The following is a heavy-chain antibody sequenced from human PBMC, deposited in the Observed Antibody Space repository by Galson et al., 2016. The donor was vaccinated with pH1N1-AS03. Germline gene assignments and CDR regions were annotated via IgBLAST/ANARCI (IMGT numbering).Heavy chain of an antibody. CDR1: GFSFSSFG. Sequence: SLRLSCAAPGFSFSSFGMHWVRQAPGKGLEWVAVIWYDGSNKYYADSVKGRFTISRDNTTNTLYLQMNSLRVEETAVYFCARGREYGQYYFDYWGQGPLVTVSS. J-gene: IGHJ4*02. D-gene: IGHD2/OR15-2a*01. CDR2: IWYDGSNK. V-gene: IGHV3-33*01. CDR3: ARGREYGQYYFDY.